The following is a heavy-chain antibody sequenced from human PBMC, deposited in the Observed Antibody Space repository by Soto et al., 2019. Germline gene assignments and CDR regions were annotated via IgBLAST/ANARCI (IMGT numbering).Heavy chain of an antibody. CDR3: ARRFYDFWSGYDGNWFDP. D-gene: IGHD3-3*01. V-gene: IGHV4-59*08. CDR1: GGSISSYC. Sequence: PSETLSLTCTVSGGSISSYCWSWIRQPPGKGLEWIGYIYYSGSTNYNPSLKSRVTISVDTSKNQFSLKLSSVTAADTAVYYCARRFYDFWSGYDGNWFDPWGQGTLVTVSS. CDR2: IYYSGST. J-gene: IGHJ5*02.